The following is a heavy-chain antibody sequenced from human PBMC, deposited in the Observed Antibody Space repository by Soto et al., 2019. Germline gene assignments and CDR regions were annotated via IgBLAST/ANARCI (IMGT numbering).Heavy chain of an antibody. V-gene: IGHV1-69*13. CDR3: ARGWVRGQLLYPVGYYGMDV. J-gene: IGHJ6*02. D-gene: IGHD2-2*02. CDR2: IIPIFGTA. Sequence: SVKVSCKASGGTFSSYAISWVRQAPGQGLEWMGGIIPIFGTANYAQKFQGRVTITADESTSTAYMELSSLRSEDTAVYYCARGWVRGQLLYPVGYYGMDVWGQGTTVTV. CDR1: GGTFSSYA.